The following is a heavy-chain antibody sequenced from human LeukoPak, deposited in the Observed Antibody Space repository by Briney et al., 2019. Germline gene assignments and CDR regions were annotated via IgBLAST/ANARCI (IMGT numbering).Heavy chain of an antibody. CDR2: IRYDGSEE. D-gene: IGHD5-18*01. J-gene: IGHJ4*02. Sequence: GGALRLSFAASGNTLSSYGMHWGRQAPGKGLKWVAFIRYDGSEEYYADSVKGRFTISRDNSKKTLYLQMNSLRAEDTAVYYCAKGYTYTFDYFDSWGQGTLVTVSS. CDR1: GNTLSSYG. CDR3: AKGYTYTFDYFDS. V-gene: IGHV3-30*02.